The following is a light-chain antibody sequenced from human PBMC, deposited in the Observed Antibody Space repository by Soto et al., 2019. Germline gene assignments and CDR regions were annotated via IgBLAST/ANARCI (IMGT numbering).Light chain of an antibody. V-gene: IGKV3-20*01. J-gene: IGKJ3*01. CDR2: GAS. Sequence: EIVLTQSPGTLSLSPGERATLSCRASQSVSSSYLAWYQQKPCQAPRLLIYGASSRATGIPDRFSGSGSGTDFTLTISRLEPEDLAVYYCQQYGSAPRTFGPGTKVDIK. CDR1: QSVSSSY. CDR3: QQYGSAPRT.